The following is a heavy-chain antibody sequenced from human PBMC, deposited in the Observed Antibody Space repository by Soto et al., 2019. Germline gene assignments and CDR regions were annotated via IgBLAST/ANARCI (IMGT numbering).Heavy chain of an antibody. D-gene: IGHD1-26*01. CDR3: TTAAGGMWGADY. J-gene: IGHJ4*02. Sequence: EVRLVESGGGLVKPGGSLRLSCAASGFTFSNVLMSWVRQSPGKGLEWVGRVKSKSDGATTDYAAPVKGRFTVSRDDSPNTLSLQMDSLKIEDTAVYLCTTAAGGMWGADYWGQGTPVTVSS. CDR2: VKSKSDGATT. CDR1: GFTFSNVL. V-gene: IGHV3-15*01.